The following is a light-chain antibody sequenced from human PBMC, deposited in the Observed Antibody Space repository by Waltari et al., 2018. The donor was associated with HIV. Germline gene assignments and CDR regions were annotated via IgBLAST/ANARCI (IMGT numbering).Light chain of an antibody. Sequence: DIVMTQSPDSLAVSLGARATVTCTSSRTVLYNRNYLAWYQQKPGQPPKVLIYWASTRAIGVPDRFSGSGSGTDFSLTICRVQADDVAIYYCQQYYTLRSTFGGGTKIEI. CDR3: QQYYTLRST. CDR2: WAS. V-gene: IGKV4-1*01. J-gene: IGKJ4*01. CDR1: RTVLYNRNY.